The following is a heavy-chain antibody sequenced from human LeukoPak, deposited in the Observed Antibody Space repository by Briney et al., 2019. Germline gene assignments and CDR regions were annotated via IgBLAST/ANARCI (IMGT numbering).Heavy chain of an antibody. J-gene: IGHJ4*02. V-gene: IGHV3-74*01. D-gene: IGHD3-22*01. CDR1: RFTFSTYW. CDR2: INSDGSST. CDR3: ARDRLYYYDSSGYRA. Sequence: GGSLRLSCAASRFTFSTYWMHWVRQAPGKGLVWVSRINSDGSSTGYADSVKGRFTISRDNAKNSLFLQMSSLRVEDTAMYYCARDRLYYYDSSGYRAWGQGTLVSVSS.